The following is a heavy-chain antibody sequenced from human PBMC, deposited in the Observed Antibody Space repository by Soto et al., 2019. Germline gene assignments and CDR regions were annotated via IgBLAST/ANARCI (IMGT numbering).Heavy chain of an antibody. D-gene: IGHD2-15*01. CDR1: GFTFSSYA. J-gene: IGHJ6*02. CDR2: ISYDGSNK. CDR3: AREACISGGGCYSGSFGMDV. Sequence: GGSLRLSCAASGFTFSSYAMHWVRQAPGKGLEWVAVISYDGSNKYYADSVKGRFTISRDNSKNTLYLQMNSLRAEDTAVYYCAREACISGGGCYSGSFGMDVWGQGTTVTVSS. V-gene: IGHV3-30-3*01.